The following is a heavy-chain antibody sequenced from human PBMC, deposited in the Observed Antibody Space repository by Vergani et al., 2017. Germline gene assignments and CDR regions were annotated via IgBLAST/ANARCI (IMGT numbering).Heavy chain of an antibody. CDR3: AKSGGPHDFWSGYYYYYMDV. V-gene: IGHV3-30*18. Sequence: QVQLVESGGGVVQPGRSLRLSCAASGVTFSSYGMHWVRQAPGKGLEWVAVISYDGSNKYYADSVKGRFTISRDNSKNTLYLQMNSLRAEDTAVYYCAKSGGPHDFWSGYYYYYMDVWGKGTTVTVSS. CDR2: ISYDGSNK. CDR1: GVTFSSYG. D-gene: IGHD3-3*01. J-gene: IGHJ6*03.